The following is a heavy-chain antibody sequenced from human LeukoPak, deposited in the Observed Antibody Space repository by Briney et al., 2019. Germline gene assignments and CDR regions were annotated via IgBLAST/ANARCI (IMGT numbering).Heavy chain of an antibody. D-gene: IGHD3-16*02. CDR3: ARVRGSDLDY. V-gene: IGHV4-39*07. J-gene: IGHJ4*02. Sequence: PSETLSLTCTVSGGSISSSSYYWGWIRQPPGKGLEWIGSIYYSGSTYYNPSLKSRVTISVDTSKNQFSLKLSSVTAADTAVYYCARVRGSDLDYWGQGTLVTVSS. CDR1: GGSISSSSYY. CDR2: IYYSGST.